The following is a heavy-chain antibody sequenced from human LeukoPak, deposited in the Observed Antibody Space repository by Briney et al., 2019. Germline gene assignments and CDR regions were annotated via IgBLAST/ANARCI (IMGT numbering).Heavy chain of an antibody. CDR2: ISSSGSTI. J-gene: IGHJ4*02. CDR1: GFTFSDYY. CDR3: ASLPDILTGYYDV. D-gene: IGHD3-9*01. Sequence: GGSLRLSCAASGFTFSDYYMSWIRQAPGKGLEWVSYISSSGSTIYYADSVKGRFTISRDNAKNSLYLQMNSLRAEDTAVYYCASLPDILTGYYDVWGQGTLVTVSS. V-gene: IGHV3-11*01.